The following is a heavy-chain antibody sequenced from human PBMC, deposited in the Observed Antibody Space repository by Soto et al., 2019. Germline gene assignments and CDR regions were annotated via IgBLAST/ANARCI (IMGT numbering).Heavy chain of an antibody. D-gene: IGHD3-10*01. J-gene: IGHJ4*02. CDR3: ARDALVRGVHPPDY. V-gene: IGHV3-33*01. CDR2: IWYDGSNK. CDR1: GFSLSTYD. Sequence: SGGSLRLSCAASGFSLSTYDMHWVRQAPGKGLEWVALIWYDGSNKYYADSVKGRFTISRDNSKNTLYLQMNSLRAEDTAVYYCARDALVRGVHPPDYWGQGTLVTVSS.